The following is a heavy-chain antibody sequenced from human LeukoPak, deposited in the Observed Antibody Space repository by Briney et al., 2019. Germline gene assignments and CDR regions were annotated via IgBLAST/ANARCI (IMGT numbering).Heavy chain of an antibody. CDR2: SNAGNGNT. J-gene: IGHJ4*02. Sequence: ASVKVSCKASGYTFTGYYMHWVRQAPGQRLEWMGWSNAGNGNTKYSQEFQGRVTITRDTSASTAYMELSSLRSEDMAVYYCAGEYCSSTSCYVDYWGQGTLVTVSS. CDR3: AGEYCSSTSCYVDY. D-gene: IGHD2-2*01. CDR1: GYTFTGYY. V-gene: IGHV1-3*02.